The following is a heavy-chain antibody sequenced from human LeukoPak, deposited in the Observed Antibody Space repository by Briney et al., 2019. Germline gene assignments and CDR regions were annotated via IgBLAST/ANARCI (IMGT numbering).Heavy chain of an antibody. D-gene: IGHD3-3*01. Sequence: GGSLRLSCAASGFTFSSYSMTWVRQSPGKGLEWVANINGDGSEKYYVDSVKGRFTVSRDNAKNSLFLQMNSLRADDTAVYYCARGFLSVFWGQGTLVTVSS. V-gene: IGHV3-7*01. CDR1: GFTFSSYS. CDR2: INGDGSEK. CDR3: ARGFLSVF. J-gene: IGHJ1*01.